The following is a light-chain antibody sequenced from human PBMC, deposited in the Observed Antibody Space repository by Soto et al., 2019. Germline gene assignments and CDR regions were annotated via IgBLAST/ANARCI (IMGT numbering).Light chain of an antibody. J-gene: IGKJ4*01. CDR1: QSVDTA. V-gene: IGKV1-5*03. CDR2: GAS. CDR3: KKYSGHFT. Sequence: DIQMTQSPSTLSASVGDRVTITCRASQSVDTALAWYQQKPGKAPELLIYGASNLHSGVPSRFSGSGSGTDFTLTIATLQSEDVATYYCKKYSGHFTFASGTKVELK.